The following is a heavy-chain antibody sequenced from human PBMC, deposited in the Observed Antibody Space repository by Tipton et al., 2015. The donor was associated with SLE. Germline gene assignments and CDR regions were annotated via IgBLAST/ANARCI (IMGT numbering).Heavy chain of an antibody. Sequence: TLSLTCTVSGASISSGSYYWSWIRQPAGKGLEWIGHIYITGTTNYNPSLKSRVTISEDASKNQFSPRVTSVTAADTAVYYCARVFVFGEVLAPQYYYMDVWGKGTTVTVSS. V-gene: IGHV4-61*09. J-gene: IGHJ6*03. D-gene: IGHD3-3*01. CDR2: IYITGTT. CDR1: GASISSGSYY. CDR3: ARVFVFGEVLAPQYYYMDV.